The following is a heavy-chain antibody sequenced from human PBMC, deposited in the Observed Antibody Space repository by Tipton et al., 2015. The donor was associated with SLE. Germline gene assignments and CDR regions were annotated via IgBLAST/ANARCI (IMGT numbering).Heavy chain of an antibody. V-gene: IGHV4-4*07. CDR1: GGSISSYY. Sequence: TLSLTCTVSGGSISSYYWSWIRQPAGKGLEWIGRIYTSGSTNYNPSPKSRVTISVDTSKNQYSLRLTSVTAADTAVYYCARQLTSGYYYEFGYWGQGMLVTVSS. CDR2: IYTSGST. D-gene: IGHD3-22*01. J-gene: IGHJ4*02. CDR3: ARQLTSGYYYEFGY.